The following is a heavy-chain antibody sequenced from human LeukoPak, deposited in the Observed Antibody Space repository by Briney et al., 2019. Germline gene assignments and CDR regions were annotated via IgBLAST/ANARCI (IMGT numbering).Heavy chain of an antibody. CDR1: GFTFGSYW. Sequence: SGGSLRLSCAASGFTFGSYWMSWVRQAPGKGLGWVSSISSSSSYIYYADSVKGRFTISRDNAKNSLYLQMNSLRAEDTAVYYCARDTTGTTRFDYWGQGTLVTVSS. CDR3: ARDTTGTTRFDY. V-gene: IGHV3-21*01. CDR2: ISSSSSYI. J-gene: IGHJ4*02. D-gene: IGHD1-1*01.